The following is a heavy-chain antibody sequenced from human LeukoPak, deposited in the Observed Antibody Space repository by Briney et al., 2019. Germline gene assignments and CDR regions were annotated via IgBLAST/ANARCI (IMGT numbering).Heavy chain of an antibody. J-gene: IGHJ4*02. CDR3: ARVAIYSNYVIDY. Sequence: GGSLRLSCAASGFTFSRYWMTWVRQAPGKGLEWVANIKQDGSEKYYVDSVKGRFTISRDNAKNSLYLQMNSLRAEDTAVYYCARVAIYSNYVIDYWGQGTLVTVSS. D-gene: IGHD4-11*01. CDR1: GFTFSRYW. CDR2: IKQDGSEK. V-gene: IGHV3-7*01.